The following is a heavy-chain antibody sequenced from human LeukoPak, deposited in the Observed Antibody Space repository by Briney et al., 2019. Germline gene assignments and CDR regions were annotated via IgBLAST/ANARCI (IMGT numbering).Heavy chain of an antibody. Sequence: ASVKVSCKASGYTFTSYDINWVRQATGQGLEWMGWRNPNSGNTGYAQKFQGRVTMTRNTSISTAYMELSSLRSEDTAVYYCARGRYSSSWYKRIYYFDYWGQGTLVTVSS. V-gene: IGHV1-8*01. CDR3: ARGRYSSSWYKRIYYFDY. D-gene: IGHD6-13*01. CDR2: RNPNSGNT. J-gene: IGHJ4*02. CDR1: GYTFTSYD.